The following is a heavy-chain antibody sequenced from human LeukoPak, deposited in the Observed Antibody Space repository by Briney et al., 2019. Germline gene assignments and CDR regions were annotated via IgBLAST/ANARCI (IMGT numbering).Heavy chain of an antibody. J-gene: IGHJ6*03. CDR3: ARYINNCWSGYLDYMDV. CDR1: GFTFSSDW. V-gene: IGHV3-7*01. Sequence: GGSLRLSCAASGFTFSSDWMNWVRQAPGKGLEWVAKIKQDGSEKYYADSVKGRFTISRDNAKNSLYLQLNSLRAEDTAVYYCARYINNCWSGYLDYMDVWGKGTTVTVTS. D-gene: IGHD3-3*01. CDR2: IKQDGSEK.